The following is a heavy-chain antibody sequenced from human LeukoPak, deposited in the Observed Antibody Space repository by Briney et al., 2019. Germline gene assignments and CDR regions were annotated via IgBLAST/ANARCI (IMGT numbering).Heavy chain of an antibody. CDR2: ISSSGSTI. CDR3: ARPLWFGEPSSGFDY. V-gene: IGHV3-11*01. J-gene: IGHJ4*02. Sequence: GGSLRLPCAASGFTFSDYYMSWIRQAPGKGLEWVSYISSSGSTIYYADSVKGRFTISRDNAKNSLYLQMNSLRAEDTAVYYCARPLWFGEPSSGFDYWGQGTLVTVSS. CDR1: GFTFSDYY. D-gene: IGHD3-10*01.